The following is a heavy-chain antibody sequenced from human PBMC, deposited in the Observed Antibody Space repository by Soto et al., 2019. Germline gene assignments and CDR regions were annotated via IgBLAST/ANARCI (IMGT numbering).Heavy chain of an antibody. CDR3: TAGSPFNY. J-gene: IGHJ4*02. CDR1: GFTFNTAW. Sequence: GSLRLSCAASGFTFNTAWLTWVRQAPGKGPEWVGRIKGKPDGGATDYAALVEGRFMISRDDSQNTVFLQMNSLKTDDTAVYYCTAGSPFNYWGPGTLVTV. CDR2: IKGKPDGGAT. V-gene: IGHV3-15*01.